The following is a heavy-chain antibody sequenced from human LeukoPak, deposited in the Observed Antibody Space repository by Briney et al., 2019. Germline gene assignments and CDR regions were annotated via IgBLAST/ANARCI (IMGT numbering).Heavy chain of an antibody. CDR1: GYAFTSYG. CDR2: ISAYNGNT. D-gene: IGHD3-22*01. V-gene: IGHV1-18*01. J-gene: IGHJ4*02. CDR3: ARDYYDSSERVFDY. Sequence: ASVTVSFTASGYAFTSYGISWVRQAPGQGLEWMGWISAYNGNTNYAQKLQGRATMTTDTSTSTAYMELRSLRSDDTAVYYCARDYYDSSERVFDYWGQGTLVTVSS.